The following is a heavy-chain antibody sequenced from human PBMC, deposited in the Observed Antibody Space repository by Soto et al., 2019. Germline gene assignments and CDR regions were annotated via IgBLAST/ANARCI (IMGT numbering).Heavy chain of an antibody. J-gene: IGHJ6*02. CDR1: GFTFSNHA. CDR3: AKTVTALTYYYYGLDV. Sequence: GGSLRLSCSASGFTFSNHAMSWVRQAPGKGLEWVPSITYNGGNTYYADSVRGRVTISRDNSKNTLYLQLNTLRAEDSAVYYCAKTVTALTYYYYGLDVWGPGTTVTVSS. D-gene: IGHD2-21*02. CDR2: ITYNGGNT. V-gene: IGHV3-23*01.